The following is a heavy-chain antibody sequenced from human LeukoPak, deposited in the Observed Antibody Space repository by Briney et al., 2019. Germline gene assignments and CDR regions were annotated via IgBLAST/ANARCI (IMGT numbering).Heavy chain of an antibody. Sequence: GGSLRLSCAASGFTFRSYSMNRVRQAPGKGLEWGSSSTTSSSYIYYADLVKGRFTISRDNAKNSLYLQMNSLRAEDTAVYYCASVASTVTTVPGYYFDYWGQGTLVTVSS. J-gene: IGHJ4*02. CDR2: STTSSSYI. D-gene: IGHD4-17*01. CDR1: GFTFRSYS. CDR3: ASVASTVTTVPGYYFDY. V-gene: IGHV3-21*04.